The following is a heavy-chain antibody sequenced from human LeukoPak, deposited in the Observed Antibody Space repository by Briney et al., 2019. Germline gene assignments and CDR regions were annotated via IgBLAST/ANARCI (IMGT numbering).Heavy chain of an antibody. D-gene: IGHD1-26*01. Sequence: GGSLRLSCAASGFTFSDYHMNWIRQAPGKGLEWISYITNGDNTMYYADSVKGRFTISRDNTKNSLSLQMNSLRDEDTAVYYCARDVSVGPNAYYFDYWGQGTLVTVSS. CDR3: ARDVSVGPNAYYFDY. J-gene: IGHJ4*02. V-gene: IGHV3-11*04. CDR2: ITNGDNTM. CDR1: GFTFSDYH.